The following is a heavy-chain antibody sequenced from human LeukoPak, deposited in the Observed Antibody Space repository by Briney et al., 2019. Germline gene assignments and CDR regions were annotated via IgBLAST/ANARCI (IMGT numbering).Heavy chain of an antibody. V-gene: IGHV3-23*01. D-gene: IGHD3-22*01. CDR2: ISGDGGST. CDR3: APERSLDSSGYWSAFDI. CDR1: GFTFSILA. Sequence: GGSLRLSCAVSGFTFSILAMNWVRQAPGKGLEWVSAISGDGGSTYYADSVKGRFTISRDNSKNTLYLQMNSLRAEDTAVYYCAPERSLDSSGYWSAFDIWGQGTMVTVSS. J-gene: IGHJ3*02.